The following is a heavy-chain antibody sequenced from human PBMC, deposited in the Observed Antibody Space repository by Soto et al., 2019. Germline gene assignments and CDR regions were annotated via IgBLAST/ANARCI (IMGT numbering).Heavy chain of an antibody. V-gene: IGHV3-48*03. Sequence: GGSLILSCQASGFTFSMYEMHWVRKAPGKGLEWVSYISSSGLTTYYADFAEGRFTISRDNAKDSLYLHLNSLRVGDTAVYYCARYGTRGDWWGLGTQVTVSS. CDR2: ISSSGLTT. CDR3: ARYGTRGDW. J-gene: IGHJ5*01. CDR1: GFTFSMYE. D-gene: IGHD3-10*01.